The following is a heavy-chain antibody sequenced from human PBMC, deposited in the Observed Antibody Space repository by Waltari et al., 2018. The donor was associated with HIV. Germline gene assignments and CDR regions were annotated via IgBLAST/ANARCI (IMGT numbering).Heavy chain of an antibody. CDR1: GGSISSSSYY. V-gene: IGHV4-39*01. CDR3: ARRNGYLSYYFDY. Sequence: QLQLQESGPGLVKPSETLSLTCTVSGGSISSSSYYWGWIRQPPWKGLEWIGSIYYSGSTYYNPSLKSRVTISVDTSKNQFSLKLSSVTAADTAVYYCARRNGYLSYYFDYWGQGTLVTVSS. CDR2: IYYSGST. D-gene: IGHD5-12*01. J-gene: IGHJ4*02.